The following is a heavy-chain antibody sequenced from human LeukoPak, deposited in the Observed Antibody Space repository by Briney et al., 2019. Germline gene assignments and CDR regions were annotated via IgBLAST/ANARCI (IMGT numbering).Heavy chain of an antibody. CDR3: ARQGSSTTSWQTIDY. D-gene: IGHD2-2*01. V-gene: IGHV5-51*01. CDR2: INPVDSET. Sequence: GESLKISYKGSGYRFTDHWIAWVRQMPGKGLECMGIINPVDSETRYSPSFQGQVTISVDKSITTASLQWSSLRASDTAMYYCARQGSSTTSWQTIDYWGQGTLVSVSS. CDR1: GYRFTDHW. J-gene: IGHJ4*02.